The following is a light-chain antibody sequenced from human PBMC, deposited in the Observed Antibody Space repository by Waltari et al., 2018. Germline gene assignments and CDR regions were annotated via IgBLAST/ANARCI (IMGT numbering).Light chain of an antibody. J-gene: IGLJ2*01. CDR2: KDT. CDR1: ALPDQY. V-gene: IGLV3-25*03. Sequence: SSELTQSPSVSVSPGQTARITCSGDALPDQYAFWYQQKPGQAPVLVIYKDTERPPGIPERFSGPSSGTTVTLTISGVQAEDEADYYCQSADSSGTLFGGGTKLTVL. CDR3: QSADSSGTL.